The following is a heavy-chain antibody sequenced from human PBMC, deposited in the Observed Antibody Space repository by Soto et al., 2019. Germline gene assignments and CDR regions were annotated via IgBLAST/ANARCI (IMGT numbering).Heavy chain of an antibody. CDR2: INHSGST. CDR3: ARGGNYYYGSGSYYTGTDFDY. J-gene: IGHJ4*02. CDR1: CGSFIGYY. Sequence: PSETLSLTCAVYCGSFIGYYWSWIRQPPGKGLEWIGEINHSGSTNYNPSLKSRVTISVDTSKNQFSLKLSSVTAADTAVYYCARGGNYYYGSGSYYTGTDFDYWGQGNLVNVSS. V-gene: IGHV4-34*01. D-gene: IGHD3-10*01.